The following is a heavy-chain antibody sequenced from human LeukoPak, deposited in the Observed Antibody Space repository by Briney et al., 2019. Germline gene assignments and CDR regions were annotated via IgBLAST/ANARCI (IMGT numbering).Heavy chain of an antibody. CDR1: GGSFSGYY. CDR2: INHSGST. D-gene: IGHD3-16*02. J-gene: IGHJ5*02. CDR3: ARGHYDYVWGSYRKNWFDP. V-gene: IGHV4-34*01. Sequence: SETLSLTCAVYGGSFSGYYWSWIRQPPGKGLEWIGEINHSGSTNYNPSLKSRVTISVDTSKNQFSLKLSSVTAADTAVYYCARGHYDYVWGSYRKNWFDPWGQGTLVTVSS.